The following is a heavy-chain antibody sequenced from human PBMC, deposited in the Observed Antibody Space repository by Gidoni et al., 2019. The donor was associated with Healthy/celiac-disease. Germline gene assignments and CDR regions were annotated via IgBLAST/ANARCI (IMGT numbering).Heavy chain of an antibody. CDR2: INHSGST. CDR3: AGRGADYADYFGFDY. D-gene: IGHD3-10*01. CDR1: GGSFSGYY. V-gene: IGHV4-34*01. Sequence: QVQLQQWGAGLLKPSETLSLTCAVYGGSFSGYYWIWIRQPPGKGMEWIGEINHSGSTNYNPSLKRRVTISVDTSKNQFSLKLSSVTAADTAVYYCAGRGADYADYFGFDYWGQGTLVTVSS. J-gene: IGHJ4*02.